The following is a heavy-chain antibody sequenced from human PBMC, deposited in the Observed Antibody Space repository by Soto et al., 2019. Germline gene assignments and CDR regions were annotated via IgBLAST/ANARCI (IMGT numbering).Heavy chain of an antibody. CDR3: VRRRVWIQPNNFDY. V-gene: IGHV4-59*01. CDR2: IYYRGST. CDR1: GGSTSTYH. J-gene: IGHJ4*02. Sequence: SETLSLPCTGSGGSTSTYHWSWFRQPPGKGLEWIGYIYYRGSTNYNPSLKRGVTISVDTSTSTLSLRLSSATAAGTAVYFCVRRRVWIQPNNFDYWGQGTLVTVSS. D-gene: IGHD5-18*01.